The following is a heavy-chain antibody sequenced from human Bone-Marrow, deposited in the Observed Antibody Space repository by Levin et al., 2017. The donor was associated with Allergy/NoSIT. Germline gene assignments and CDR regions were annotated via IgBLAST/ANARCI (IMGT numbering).Heavy chain of an antibody. CDR1: GFTFSIFG. J-gene: IGHJ6*03. V-gene: IGHV3-23*01. CDR2: ISGTGGST. Sequence: GGSLRLSCAASGFTFSIFGMNWVRQAPGKGLEWVSAISGTGGSTYYADSVKGRFSISRDNSKNMVYLHMNSLRVEDTAVYYCAKGKSPVATRAMDVWGKGTTVTVSS. CDR3: AKGKSPVATRAMDV. D-gene: IGHD5-12*01.